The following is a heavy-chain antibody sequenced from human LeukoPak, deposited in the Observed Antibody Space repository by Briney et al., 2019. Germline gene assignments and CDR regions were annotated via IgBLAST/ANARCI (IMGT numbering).Heavy chain of an antibody. CDR2: ISAYKGNT. V-gene: IGHV1-18*01. CDR1: GYTYTSYG. D-gene: IGHD6-6*01. CDR3: ESYSIAARPYYYYGMDV. Sequence: ASVNDSFKASGYTYTSYGISWVRQATGQGLEWMGWISAYKGNTNYAQKLQGRVTMTTDTTTSTAYMEQRRLRSLDAAMYYCESYSIAARPYYYYGMDVWGQGNTVTVSS. J-gene: IGHJ6*02.